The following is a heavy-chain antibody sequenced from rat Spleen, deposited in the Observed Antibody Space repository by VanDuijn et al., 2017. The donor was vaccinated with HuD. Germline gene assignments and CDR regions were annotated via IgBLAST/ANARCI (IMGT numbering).Heavy chain of an antibody. J-gene: IGHJ2*01. CDR1: GFISSDHY. CDR3: TRGTYYRH. V-gene: IGHV5-29*01. Sequence: EVQLVESDGGLVLPGRSLKLSCAAAGFISSDHYMAWVRQAPTKGPEWVATISATGYSTYYRDSVKGRFTISRDSAKSALYLQMNSLRSEDTATYYCTRGTYYRHWGQGVMVTVSS. D-gene: IGHD1-12*01. CDR2: ISATGYST.